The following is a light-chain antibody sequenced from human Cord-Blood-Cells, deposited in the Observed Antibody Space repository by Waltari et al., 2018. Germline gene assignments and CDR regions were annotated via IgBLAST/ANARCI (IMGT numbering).Light chain of an antibody. J-gene: IGKJ3*01. CDR1: QSVCSSY. Sequence: EIVLTQSPGTLSLSPGERATLSCRASQSVCSSYLAWYQQKPGQAPRLLIYGASSRATGIPDRFSGSWSGTDFTLTISRLEPEDFAVYYCQQYGSSPFTFGPGTKVDIK. CDR3: QQYGSSPFT. CDR2: GAS. V-gene: IGKV3-20*01.